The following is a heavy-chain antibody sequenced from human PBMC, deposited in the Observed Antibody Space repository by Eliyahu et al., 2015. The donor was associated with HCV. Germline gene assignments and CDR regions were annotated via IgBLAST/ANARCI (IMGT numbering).Heavy chain of an antibody. D-gene: IGHD6-6*01. Sequence: TGKGLEWVGFIRSKAYGGTTEYAASVKGRFTISRDDSKSIAYLQMNSLKTEDTAVYYCTRSSSSKGVTKKSFDYWGQGTLVTVSS. CDR3: TRSSSSKGVTKKSFDY. J-gene: IGHJ4*02. CDR2: IRSKAYGGTT. V-gene: IGHV3-49*02.